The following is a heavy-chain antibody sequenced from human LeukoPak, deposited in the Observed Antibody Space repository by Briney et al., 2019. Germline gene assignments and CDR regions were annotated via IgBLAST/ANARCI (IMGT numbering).Heavy chain of an antibody. CDR2: ISWNSGSI. J-gene: IGHJ4*02. CDR1: GFTFDDYA. V-gene: IGHV3-9*01. CDR3: ARDETDNYDSSGYYFGY. Sequence: GGSLRLSCAASGFTFDDYAMHWVRQAPGKGLEWVSGISWNSGSIGYADSVKGRFTISRDNSKNTLYLQMNSLRAEDTAVYYCARDETDNYDSSGYYFGYWGQGTLVTVSS. D-gene: IGHD3-22*01.